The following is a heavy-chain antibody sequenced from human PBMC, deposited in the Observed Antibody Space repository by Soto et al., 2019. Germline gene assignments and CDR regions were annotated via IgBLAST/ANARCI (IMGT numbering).Heavy chain of an antibody. CDR2: INNGGDIV. D-gene: IGHD3-16*01. CDR3: AREFSKTTIGVVDS. J-gene: IGHJ4*02. Sequence: QVQLVESGGGLVKPGQSLSLSCATSGFTFSAYYMAWIRQAPGKGLEWVGYINNGGDIVHYSDSMKGRFRISRDNTKKSLYLQMTSLRAEDTAIYYCAREFSKTTIGVVDSWGQGALVTVAS. V-gene: IGHV3-11*01. CDR1: GFTFSAYY.